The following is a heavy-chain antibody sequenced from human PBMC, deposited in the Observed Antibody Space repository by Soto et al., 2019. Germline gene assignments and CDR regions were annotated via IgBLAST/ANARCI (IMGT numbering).Heavy chain of an antibody. V-gene: IGHV3-7*04. J-gene: IGHJ4*02. CDR2: IKQDGSEN. CDR1: GFTFSTYW. D-gene: IGHD3-16*02. CDR3: ARGAFPTWGSYPLDY. Sequence: EVQLVESGGGLVQPGGSLRLSCAASGFTFSTYWMTWVRQAPGKGLEWVANIKQDGSENYYVDSVKGRFTISRDNAKNSLYLQMSCLRAEDTAVYYCARGAFPTWGSYPLDYWGQGTLVTVSS.